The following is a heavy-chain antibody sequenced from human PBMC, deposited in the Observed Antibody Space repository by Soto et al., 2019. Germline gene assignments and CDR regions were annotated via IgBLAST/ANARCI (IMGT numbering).Heavy chain of an antibody. CDR1: GFTFSSYA. J-gene: IGHJ6*02. CDR3: AKERWVYYYYGMDV. CDR2: ISGSGGST. D-gene: IGHD1-26*01. V-gene: IGHV3-23*01. Sequence: PGGSLRLSCAASGFTFSSYAMSWVRQAPGKGLEWVSAISGSGGSTYYADSVKGRFTISRDNPKNTLHLQMNSLRAEDTAVYYCAKERWVYYYYGMDVWGQGTTVTVSS.